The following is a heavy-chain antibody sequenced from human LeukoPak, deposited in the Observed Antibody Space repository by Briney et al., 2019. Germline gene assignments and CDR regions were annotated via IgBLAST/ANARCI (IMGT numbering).Heavy chain of an antibody. V-gene: IGHV3-64*01. Sequence: GGSLRLSCAASGFTFSIYAMHWVRQAPGKGLEYVSAITSNGHSAYYANSVEGRFTISRDNSKNTLYLQMGSLRVEDMAVYYCARGRLASTTSTTYDYWGQGTLVTVSS. J-gene: IGHJ4*02. D-gene: IGHD2/OR15-2a*01. CDR2: ITSNGHSA. CDR3: ARGRLASTTSTTYDY. CDR1: GFTFSIYA.